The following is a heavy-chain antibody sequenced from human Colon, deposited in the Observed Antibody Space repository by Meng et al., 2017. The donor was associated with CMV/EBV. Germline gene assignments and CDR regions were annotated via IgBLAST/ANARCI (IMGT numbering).Heavy chain of an antibody. CDR2: MYGVGSSA. Sequence: GGFLRLSCEASGFTFSTFAMTWVRQAPGKGLEWVSFMYGVGSSAYYADSVKGRFTISRDNSKNTVYLQMNSLRAEDTAIYYCARGRGRGYGMDVWGQGTTVTVSS. CDR1: GFTFSTFA. CDR3: ARGRGRGYGMDV. J-gene: IGHJ6*02. D-gene: IGHD3-10*01. V-gene: IGHV3-23*03.